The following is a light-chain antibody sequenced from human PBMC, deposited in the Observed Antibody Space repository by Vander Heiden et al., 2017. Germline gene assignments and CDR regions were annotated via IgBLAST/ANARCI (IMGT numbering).Light chain of an antibody. J-gene: IGLJ2*01. CDR3: SSYTNSFTLV. CDR2: AVS. V-gene: IGLV2-14*01. CDR1: SSDGGGYNY. Sequence: QSALTQPASVSGSPGQSITISCTGTSSDGGGYNYVSWFQQRPGKAPKLMIYAVSNRPSGVSNRFSGSKSGNTASLTISGLQDEDEADYYCSSYTNSFTLVFGGGTKLTVL.